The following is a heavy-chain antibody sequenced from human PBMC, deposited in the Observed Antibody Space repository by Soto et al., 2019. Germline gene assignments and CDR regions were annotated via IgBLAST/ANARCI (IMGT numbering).Heavy chain of an antibody. V-gene: IGHV1-69*01. CDR2: IIPVFGTA. CDR1: GGPYNSFA. Sequence: QAQLVQSGAEVKKPGSSVKVSCKASGGPYNSFAITWVRQAPGQGLEGLGGIIPVFGTATYAQKFKGRVTITAEESTSTAYMELSSLTSEDTAVYYCARFLGGAGSYYDGQNYNYYNGMDVWGQGTTVTVSS. J-gene: IGHJ6*02. D-gene: IGHD3-10*01. CDR3: ARFLGGAGSYYDGQNYNYYNGMDV.